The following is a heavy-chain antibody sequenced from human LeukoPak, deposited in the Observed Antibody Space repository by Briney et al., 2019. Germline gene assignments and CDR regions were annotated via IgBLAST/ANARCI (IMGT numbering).Heavy chain of an antibody. Sequence: GGSLRLSCAASGFMFSSYGINWVRQAPGKGLEWVSYISVSSTYIHSADSVKGRFTISRDNAENSLYLQMNSLRAEDTAVYYCARGVGSVTAGSYYYFDYWGQGTLVTVSS. CDR3: ARGVGSVTAGSYYYFDY. J-gene: IGHJ4*02. CDR2: ISVSSTYI. V-gene: IGHV3-21*01. CDR1: GFMFSSYG. D-gene: IGHD1-26*01.